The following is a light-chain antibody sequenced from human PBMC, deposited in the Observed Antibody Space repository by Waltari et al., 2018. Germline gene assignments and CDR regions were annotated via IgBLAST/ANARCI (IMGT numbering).Light chain of an antibody. CDR1: QSISTN. V-gene: IGKV3-15*01. J-gene: IGKJ4*01. CDR2: GAS. Sequence: EVVMTQSPATLSVSPGERAILSCKASQSISTNLAWYQQKPGQAPRLLIYGASTRVTNIPARFSGSGSETEFTLTISSLQSEDFAVYYCQQYNNWPPLTVGGGTRVEIK. CDR3: QQYNNWPPLT.